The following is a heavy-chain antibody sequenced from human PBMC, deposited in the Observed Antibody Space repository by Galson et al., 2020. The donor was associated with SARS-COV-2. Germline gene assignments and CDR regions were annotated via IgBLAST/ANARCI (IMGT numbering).Heavy chain of an antibody. D-gene: IGHD2-2*02. J-gene: IGHJ3*02. CDR1: GFTFSNAW. CDR2: IKSKTDGGTT. Sequence: GGSLRLSCAASGFTFSNAWMSWVRQAPGKGLEWVGRIKSKTDGGTTDYAAPVKGRFTISRDDSKNTLYLQMNSLKTEDTAVYYCTTPLYIVVVPAAIRGAWARDIWGQGTMVTVSS. V-gene: IGHV3-15*01. CDR3: TTPLYIVVVPAAIRGAWARDI.